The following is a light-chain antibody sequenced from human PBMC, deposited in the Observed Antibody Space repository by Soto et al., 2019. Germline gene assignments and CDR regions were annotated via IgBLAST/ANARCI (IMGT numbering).Light chain of an antibody. Sequence: EIVLTQSPATLSLSPGERATLSCRASQTVSSYLLWYQQKPGHAPRLLIYDASNRATGIPARFSGSGSETDFTLTIISLEPEDFAVYFCQQRMNWTLTFCQWTRLEIK. CDR2: DAS. V-gene: IGKV3-11*01. CDR1: QTVSSY. J-gene: IGKJ5*01. CDR3: QQRMNWTLT.